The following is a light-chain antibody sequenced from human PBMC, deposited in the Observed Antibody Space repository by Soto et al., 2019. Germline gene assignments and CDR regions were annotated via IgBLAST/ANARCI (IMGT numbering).Light chain of an antibody. CDR3: QQYESYMT. CDR2: DAA. Sequence: DIQMPQSPSTLSASVGDRVTITCLASQSISSWLAWYQQKPGKAPKLLIYDAASLESGVPARFSGSGSGTEFTLTISSLQPDDSATYYCQQYESYMTFGQGAKV. J-gene: IGKJ1*01. CDR1: QSISSW. V-gene: IGKV1-5*01.